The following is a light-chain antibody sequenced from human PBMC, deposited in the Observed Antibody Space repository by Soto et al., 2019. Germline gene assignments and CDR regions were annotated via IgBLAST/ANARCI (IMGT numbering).Light chain of an antibody. CDR3: QHDSVYSRT. J-gene: IGKJ1*01. CDR2: KAS. Sequence: DIQMTQSPSTLSASIGDGVTITCRASQTIDTWLAWYQQKPGKAPKLLIYKASSLQTGVPSRFSGSGSGTEFTLTISSLQPDDFATYYCQHDSVYSRTVGQGTKVEVK. V-gene: IGKV1-5*03. CDR1: QTIDTW.